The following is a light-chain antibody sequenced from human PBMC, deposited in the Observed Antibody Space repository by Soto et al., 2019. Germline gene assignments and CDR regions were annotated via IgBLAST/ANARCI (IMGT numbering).Light chain of an antibody. J-gene: IGKJ4*01. CDR3: PQYGALPPT. CDR1: LTLSNTY. Sequence: EIVLTQFPGALSLSPGERVTLSCRASLTLSNTYLAWYQQKSGQAPKFLIYGASNRATGIPDRFSGSGSGTDFTLTISTLEPEDFAVYYCPQYGALPPTFGGGTKVEIK. V-gene: IGKV3-20*01. CDR2: GAS.